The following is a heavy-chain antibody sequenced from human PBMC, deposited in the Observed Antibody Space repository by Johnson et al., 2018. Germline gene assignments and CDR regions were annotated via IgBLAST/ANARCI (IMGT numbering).Heavy chain of an antibody. J-gene: IGHJ3*02. V-gene: IGHV3-64*02. CDR1: GFTFSSYA. Sequence: VQLVESGEGLVQPGGSLRLSCAASGFTFSSYAMHWVRQAPGKGLEYVSAISSNGGSTYYADSVKGRFTISRDNSKNTLYLQMGSLGAEVMAVYYCARGGRNDAFDIWGQGTMVTVSS. D-gene: IGHD3-16*01. CDR3: ARGGRNDAFDI. CDR2: ISSNGGST.